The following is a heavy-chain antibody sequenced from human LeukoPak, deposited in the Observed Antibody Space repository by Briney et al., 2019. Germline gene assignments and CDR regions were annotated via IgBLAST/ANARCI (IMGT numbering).Heavy chain of an antibody. Sequence: GGSLRLSCAASGFTFSNAWMSWVRQAPGKGLEYVSAISSNGGSTYYANSVKGRFTISRDNSKNTLYLQMNSLRAEDTAVYYCARGGCSGGSCYFDYWGQGTLVTVSS. CDR2: ISSNGGST. CDR1: GFTFSNAW. D-gene: IGHD2-15*01. CDR3: ARGGCSGGSCYFDY. V-gene: IGHV3-64*01. J-gene: IGHJ4*02.